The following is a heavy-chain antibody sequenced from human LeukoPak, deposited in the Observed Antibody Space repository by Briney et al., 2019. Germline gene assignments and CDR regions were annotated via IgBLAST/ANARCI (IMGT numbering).Heavy chain of an antibody. Sequence: ASVKVSCKASGYTFTSYGISWVRQAPGQGLEWMGWISAYNGNTNYAQKLQGRVTMTTDTSTSTAYMELRSLRSDDTAVYYCARERAGDYVWGSYRSDAFDIWGQGTMVTVSS. J-gene: IGHJ3*02. CDR3: ARERAGDYVWGSYRSDAFDI. CDR1: GYTFTSYG. D-gene: IGHD3-16*02. CDR2: ISAYNGNT. V-gene: IGHV1-18*01.